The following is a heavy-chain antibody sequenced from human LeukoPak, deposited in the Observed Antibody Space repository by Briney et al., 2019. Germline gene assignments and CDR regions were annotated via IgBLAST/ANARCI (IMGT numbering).Heavy chain of an antibody. V-gene: IGHV3-9*01. CDR3: ATSYDILTGYFGG. CDR2: ISWNSGSI. Sequence: GGSLRLSCAASGFTFYDYAMHWVRHAPGKGLEWVSGISWNSGSIGYADSVKGRFTISRDNAKNSLYLQMNSLRAEDTALYYCATSYDILTGYFGGWGQGTLVTVSS. D-gene: IGHD3-9*01. J-gene: IGHJ4*02. CDR1: GFTFYDYA.